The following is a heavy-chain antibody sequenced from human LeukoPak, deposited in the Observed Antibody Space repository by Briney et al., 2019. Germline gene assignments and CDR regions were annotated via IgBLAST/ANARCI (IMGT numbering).Heavy chain of an antibody. CDR3: AREVVKLGYYYYYMDV. CDR1: GFTFSSYW. J-gene: IGHJ6*03. CDR2: IKQDGSEK. V-gene: IGHV3-7*01. Sequence: GGSLRLSCAASGFTFSSYWMSWVRQAPGKGLEWVANIKQDGSEKYYVDSVKGRFTISRDNAKNSLYLQMNSLRAEDTAVYYCAREVVKLGYYYYYMDVWGKGTTVTVSS. D-gene: IGHD3-22*01.